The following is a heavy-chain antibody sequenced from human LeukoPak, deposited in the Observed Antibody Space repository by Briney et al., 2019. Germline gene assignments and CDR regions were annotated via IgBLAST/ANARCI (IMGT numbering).Heavy chain of an antibody. CDR2: IYTSGST. V-gene: IGHV4-4*07. D-gene: IGHD6-13*01. J-gene: IGHJ3*02. Sequence: SETLSLTCTVSGVSISSYYWSWIRQPAGKGLGWIGRIYTSGSTNYNPSLKSRVTMSVDTSKNQFSLKLSSVTAADTAVYYCARNSIAAAEDAFDIWGQGTMVTVSS. CDR3: ARNSIAAAEDAFDI. CDR1: GVSISSYY.